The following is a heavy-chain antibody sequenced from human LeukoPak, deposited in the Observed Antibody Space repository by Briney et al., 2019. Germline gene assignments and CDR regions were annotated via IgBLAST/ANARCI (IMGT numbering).Heavy chain of an antibody. J-gene: IGHJ3*02. V-gene: IGHV4-59*01. CDR2: IYYSGST. CDR3: ARGRYYARAFDI. CDR1: GGSISSYY. Sequence: SETLSLTCTVSGGSISSYYWSWIRQPPGKGLEWIGYIYYSGSTNYTPSLKSRVTISVDTSKNHFSLKLSSVTAADTAVYYCARGRYYARAFDIWGQGTMVTVSS. D-gene: IGHD3-10*01.